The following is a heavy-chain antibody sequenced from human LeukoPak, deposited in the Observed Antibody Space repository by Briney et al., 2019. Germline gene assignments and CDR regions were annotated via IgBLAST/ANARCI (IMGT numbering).Heavy chain of an antibody. CDR3: ARDRGGYNSFDY. D-gene: IGHD5-24*01. J-gene: IGHJ4*02. V-gene: IGHV4-59*01. Sequence: SETLSLTCTVSGGSISSYYWSWIRQPPGKGLEWIGYIYYSGSTNYNPSLKSRVTISVDTFKNQFSLKLSSVTAADTAVYYCARDRGGYNSFDYWGQGTLVTVSS. CDR1: GGSISSYY. CDR2: IYYSGST.